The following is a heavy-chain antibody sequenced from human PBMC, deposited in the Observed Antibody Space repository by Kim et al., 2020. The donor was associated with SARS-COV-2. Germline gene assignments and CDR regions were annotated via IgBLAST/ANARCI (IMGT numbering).Heavy chain of an antibody. CDR3: ARERVNYYDSSGIDY. D-gene: IGHD3-22*01. Sequence: GGSLRLSCAASGFTFSSYAMHWVRQAPGKGLEWVALISYDGSNKYYADSVKGRFTISRDNSKNTLYLQMNSLRAEDTAVYYCARERVNYYDSSGIDYWGQGTLVTVSS. J-gene: IGHJ4*02. CDR2: ISYDGSNK. CDR1: GFTFSSYA. V-gene: IGHV3-30-3*01.